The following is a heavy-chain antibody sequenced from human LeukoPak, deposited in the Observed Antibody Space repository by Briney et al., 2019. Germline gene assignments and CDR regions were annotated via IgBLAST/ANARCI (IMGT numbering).Heavy chain of an antibody. V-gene: IGHV3-30*02. CDR3: ARMSGTGNNYFDY. J-gene: IGHJ4*02. CDR2: IRYDGSNK. Sequence: GGSLRLSCAASGFTFSSYGMHWVRQAPGKGLEWVAFIRYDGSNKYYADSVKGRFTISRDNSKNTLYLQMNSLRAEDTAVYYCARMSGTGNNYFDYWGQGTLVTVSS. CDR1: GFTFSSYG. D-gene: IGHD3/OR15-3a*01.